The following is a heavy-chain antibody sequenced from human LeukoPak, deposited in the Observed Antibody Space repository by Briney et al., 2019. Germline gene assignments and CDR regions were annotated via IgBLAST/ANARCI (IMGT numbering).Heavy chain of an antibody. CDR3: AKDLYGDPVIDY. Sequence: PGGSLRLSCAASGFIFSSHGMHWVRQAPGKGLEWVAVISYDGGDKYYADSVKGRFTISRDNSKNTLFLLMSSLRAEDTAVYYCAKDLYGDPVIDYWGQGTLVSVSS. J-gene: IGHJ4*02. CDR1: GFIFSSHG. D-gene: IGHD4-17*01. V-gene: IGHV3-30*18. CDR2: ISYDGGDK.